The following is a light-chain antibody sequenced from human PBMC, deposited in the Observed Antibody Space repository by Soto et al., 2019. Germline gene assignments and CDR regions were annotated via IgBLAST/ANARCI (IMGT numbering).Light chain of an antibody. CDR1: SSDVGAYNY. J-gene: IGLJ1*01. CDR3: SSYTSATTYV. CDR2: DVS. Sequence: QSVLTQPASVSGSPGQSITISCTGTSSDVGAYNYASWYQQYPGEAPKVIIYDVSHRPAGVSNRFSGCKSGNTASLTISGLQTQDEADYYCSSYTSATTYVFGTGTKVTVL. V-gene: IGLV2-14*01.